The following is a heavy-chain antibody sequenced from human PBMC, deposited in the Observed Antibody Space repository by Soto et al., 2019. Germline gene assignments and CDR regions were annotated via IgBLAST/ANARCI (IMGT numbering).Heavy chain of an antibody. CDR3: TRETVAGITGLDY. CDR2: ISVSDAFI. V-gene: IGHV3-23*01. Sequence: GGSLRLSCAASGFNVGSFAVNWVRQAPGKGLEWVSGISVSDAFIYYADSVRGRFSISRDASENILYLQMNSLRVDDTALYYCTRETVAGITGLDYWGPGTLVTVSS. J-gene: IGHJ4*02. D-gene: IGHD1-20*01. CDR1: GFNVGSFA.